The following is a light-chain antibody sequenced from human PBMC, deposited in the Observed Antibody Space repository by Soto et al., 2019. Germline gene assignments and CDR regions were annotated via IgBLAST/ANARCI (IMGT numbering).Light chain of an antibody. Sequence: DIHLTQSPSLLSASIGDIFPISCRASQSISRYLNWYQQKTGKAPKIPIYAESSLQSGVPSRLSGSGSGTDFNLTISSLQPEDFATYYCQQSYSTTRTCGQGTKVDI. CDR3: QQSYSTTRT. J-gene: IGKJ1*01. CDR1: QSISRY. CDR2: AES. V-gene: IGKV1-39*01.